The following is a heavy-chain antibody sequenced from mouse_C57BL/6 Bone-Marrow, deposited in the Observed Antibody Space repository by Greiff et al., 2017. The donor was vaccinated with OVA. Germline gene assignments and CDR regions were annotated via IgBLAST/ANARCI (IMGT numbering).Heavy chain of an antibody. V-gene: IGHV1-82*01. CDR3: ARREGYDPWFAY. Sequence: VQLQQSGPKLVKPGASVKISCKASGYAFSSSWMNWVKQRPGKGLEWIGRIYPGDGDTNYNGKFKGKATLTADKSSSTAYMQLSSLTSEDSAVYFCARREGYDPWFAYWGQGTLVTVSA. D-gene: IGHD2-10*02. J-gene: IGHJ3*01. CDR2: IYPGDGDT. CDR1: GYAFSSSW.